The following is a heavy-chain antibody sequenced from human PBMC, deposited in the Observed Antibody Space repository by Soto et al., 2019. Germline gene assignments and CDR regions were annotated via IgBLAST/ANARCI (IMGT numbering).Heavy chain of an antibody. Sequence: GGSLRLSCAASGFTFSSYAMSWVRQAPGKGLEWVSAISGSGGSTYYADSVKGRFTISRDNSKNTLYLQMNSLRAEDTAVYYCAKDRRVGDYYDSSGYDAFDIWGQGTMVTVSS. V-gene: IGHV3-23*01. CDR3: AKDRRVGDYYDSSGYDAFDI. D-gene: IGHD3-22*01. J-gene: IGHJ3*02. CDR2: ISGSGGST. CDR1: GFTFSSYA.